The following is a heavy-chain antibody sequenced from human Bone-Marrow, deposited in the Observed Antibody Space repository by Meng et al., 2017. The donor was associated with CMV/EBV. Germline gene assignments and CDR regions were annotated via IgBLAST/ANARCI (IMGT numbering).Heavy chain of an antibody. V-gene: IGHV3-15*07. CDR2: IKSKTDGGTT. CDR1: NAW. J-gene: IGHJ4*02. Sequence: NAWMNWVRQAPGKGLEWVGHIKSKTDGGTTDYAAPVKGRFTISRDDSKNTLYLQMNSLKTEDTAVYYCTTDGTFYDILTGWTPVHYWGQGTLVTVSS. CDR3: TTDGTFYDILTGWTPVHY. D-gene: IGHD3-9*01.